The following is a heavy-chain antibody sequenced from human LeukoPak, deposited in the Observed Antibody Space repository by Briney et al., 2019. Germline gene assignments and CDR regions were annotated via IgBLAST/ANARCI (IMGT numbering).Heavy chain of an antibody. CDR3: ARDGLRFLEWLRGSWFDP. Sequence: ASVKVSCKASGYTFISYGISWVRQAPGQGLEWMGWISAYNGNTNYAQKLQGRVTMTTDTSTSTAYMELRSLRSDDTAVYYCARDGLRFLEWLRGSWFDPWGQGTLVTVSS. V-gene: IGHV1-18*01. CDR2: ISAYNGNT. J-gene: IGHJ5*02. CDR1: GYTFISYG. D-gene: IGHD3-3*01.